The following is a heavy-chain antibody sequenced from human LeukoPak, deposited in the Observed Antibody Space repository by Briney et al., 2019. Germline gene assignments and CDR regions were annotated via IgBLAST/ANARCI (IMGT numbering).Heavy chain of an antibody. CDR2: TSAYNGNT. D-gene: IGHD3-22*01. V-gene: IGHV1-18*01. J-gene: IGHJ4*02. CDR3: ARVNYDSSGYFFDY. CDR1: GYTFTSYG. Sequence: ASVKVSCKASGYTFTSYGISWVRQAPGQGLEWMGWTSAYNGNTNYAQKLQGRVTMTTDTSTSTAYMELRSLRSDDTAVYYCARVNYDSSGYFFDYWGQGTLVTVSS.